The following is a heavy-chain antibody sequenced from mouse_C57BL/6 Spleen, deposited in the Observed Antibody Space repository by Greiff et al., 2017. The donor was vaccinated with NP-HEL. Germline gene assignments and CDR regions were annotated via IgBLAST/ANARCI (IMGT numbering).Heavy chain of an antibody. CDR1: GYTFTDYN. J-gene: IGHJ4*01. D-gene: IGHD1-1*01. CDR2: INPNNGGT. V-gene: IGHV1-18*01. CDR3: ARRIYYYGSSYRDYAMDY. Sequence: EVKLMESGPELVKPGASVKIPCKASGYTFTDYNMDWVKQSHGKSLEWIGDINPNNGGTIYNQKFKGKATLTVDKSSSTAYMELRSLTSEDTAVYYCARRIYYYGSSYRDYAMDYWGQGTSVTVSS.